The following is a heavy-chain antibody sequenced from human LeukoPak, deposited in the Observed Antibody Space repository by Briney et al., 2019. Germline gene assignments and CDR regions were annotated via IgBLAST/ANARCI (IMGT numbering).Heavy chain of an antibody. CDR3: ARGARYSYGPSGYYFDY. V-gene: IGHV1-8*02. Sequence: ASVKVSCKASGYTFTGYYMHWVRQATGQGLEWMGWMNPNSGNTGYAQKFQGRVTMTRNTSISTAYMELSSLRSEDTAVYYCARGARYSYGPSGYYFDYWGQGTLVTVSS. CDR1: GYTFTGYY. CDR2: MNPNSGNT. J-gene: IGHJ4*02. D-gene: IGHD5-18*01.